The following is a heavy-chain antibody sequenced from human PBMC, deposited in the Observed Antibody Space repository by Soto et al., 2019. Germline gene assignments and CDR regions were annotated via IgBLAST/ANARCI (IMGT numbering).Heavy chain of an antibody. CDR1: GYTFTNYW. CDR3: VRPNFGALTHFDF. D-gene: IGHD3-16*01. Sequence: PGDSLKISCKAIGYTFTNYWIGRVRQTPGKRLERMGIIFPGDSDTRYNPSFEGQVTVSADESISTAYLQWNTLKASDTAMYYCVRPNFGALTHFDFWGQGTLVTVSS. V-gene: IGHV5-51*01. J-gene: IGHJ4*02. CDR2: IFPGDSDT.